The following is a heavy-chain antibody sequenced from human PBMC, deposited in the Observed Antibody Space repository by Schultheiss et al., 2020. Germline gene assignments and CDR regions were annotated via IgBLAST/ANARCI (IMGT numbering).Heavy chain of an antibody. CDR2: IYHRGST. J-gene: IGHJ4*02. D-gene: IGHD2-8*01. CDR1: GGSISSGGQS. Sequence: SQTLSLTCAVSGGSISSGGQSWSWIRQPPGKGLEWIGYIYHRGSTYYNPSLKSRVTISIDRSKNQFSLKLTSVTAADTAVYYCARASSYCISGVCHTDYFDYWGQGTLVTVSS. CDR3: ARASSYCISGVCHTDYFDY. V-gene: IGHV4-30-2*01.